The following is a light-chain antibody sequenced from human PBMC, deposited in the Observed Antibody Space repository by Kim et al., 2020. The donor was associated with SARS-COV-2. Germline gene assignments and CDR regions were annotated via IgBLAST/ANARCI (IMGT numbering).Light chain of an antibody. CDR3: SSYAGINNLI. CDR2: EVN. J-gene: IGLJ2*01. V-gene: IGLV2-8*01. Sequence: QSALTQPPSASGSPGQSVTMSCTGTSSDIGGYHYVSWYQQHPGKAPKLLIYEVNKRPSGVPDRFSGSKSGNTASLTVSGLQAEDEADYYCSSYAGINNLIFGGGTQLTVL. CDR1: SSDIGGYHY.